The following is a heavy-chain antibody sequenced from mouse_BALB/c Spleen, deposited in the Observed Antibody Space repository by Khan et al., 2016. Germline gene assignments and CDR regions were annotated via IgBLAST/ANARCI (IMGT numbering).Heavy chain of an antibody. CDR2: INIYTGEP. J-gene: IGHJ3*01. CDR3: ARPDYGSSRGFAY. Sequence: LQLVQSGPELKKPGETVRISCKASGYTFTNYGMNWVKQAPGKGLKWMGWINIYTGEPTYADDFKGRFAFSLETSASTAYLQINNLKNEDTATYFCARPDYGSSRGFAYWGQETLVTISA. D-gene: IGHD1-1*01. V-gene: IGHV9-3-1*01. CDR1: GYTFTNYG.